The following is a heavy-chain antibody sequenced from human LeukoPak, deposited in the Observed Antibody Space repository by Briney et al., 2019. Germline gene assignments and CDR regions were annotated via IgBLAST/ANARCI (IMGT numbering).Heavy chain of an antibody. CDR3: ARSMVRGVIISFRYYGMDV. D-gene: IGHD3-10*01. Sequence: GGSLRLSCAASGFTFSSYGMNWVRQAPGKGLEWVSYISSSGSTIYYADSVKGRFTISRDNAKNSLYLQMNSLRAEDTAVYYCARSMVRGVIISFRYYGMDVWGKGTTVTVSS. CDR2: ISSSGSTI. V-gene: IGHV3-48*03. J-gene: IGHJ6*04. CDR1: GFTFSSYG.